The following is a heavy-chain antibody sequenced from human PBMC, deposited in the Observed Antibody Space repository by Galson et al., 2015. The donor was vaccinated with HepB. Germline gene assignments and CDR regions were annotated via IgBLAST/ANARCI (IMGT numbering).Heavy chain of an antibody. CDR2: ISAYNGNT. V-gene: IGHV1-18*01. CDR1: GYTFTSYG. D-gene: IGHD3-10*01. Sequence: SVKVSCKASGYTFTSYGISWVRQAPGQGLEWMGWISAYNGNTNYAQKLQGRVTMTTDTSTSTAYMELRSLRSDDTAVYYCARSQNYYGSGNAYYYYMDVWGKGTTVTVSS. CDR3: ARSQNYYGSGNAYYYYMDV. J-gene: IGHJ6*03.